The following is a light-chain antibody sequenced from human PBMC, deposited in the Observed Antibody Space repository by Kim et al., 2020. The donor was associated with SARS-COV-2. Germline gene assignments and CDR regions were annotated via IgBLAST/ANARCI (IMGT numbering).Light chain of an antibody. V-gene: IGKV3-20*01. CDR1: QIVSSRY. J-gene: IGKJ1*01. Sequence: SPGESAHPPCRASQIVSSRYFALLPQKPGPAPRLLLYNAFNRAPGIPDRFRGRGFGTDFTLTISRVEPEDFAVYYCQQYGSSPRTFGQGTTVDIK. CDR3: QQYGSSPRT. CDR2: NAF.